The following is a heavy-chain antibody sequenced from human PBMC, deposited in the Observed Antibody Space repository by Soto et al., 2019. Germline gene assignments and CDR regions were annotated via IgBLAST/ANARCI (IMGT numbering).Heavy chain of an antibody. CDR2: INAGNGNT. CDR3: ARDPRSTIFGLGYNWFDP. CDR1: GYTFTSYA. V-gene: IGHV1-3*01. Sequence: QVQLVQSGAEVKKPGASVKVSCKASGYTFTSYAMHWVRQAPGQRLEWMGWINAGNGNTKYSQKFQGRVTITRDTSASTAYMELSSLRSEDTAVYYCARDPRSTIFGLGYNWFDPWGQGTLVTVSS. J-gene: IGHJ5*02. D-gene: IGHD3-3*01.